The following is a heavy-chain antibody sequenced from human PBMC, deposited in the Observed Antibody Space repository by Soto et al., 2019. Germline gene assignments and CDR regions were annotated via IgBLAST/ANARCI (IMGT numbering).Heavy chain of an antibody. CDR3: ARSRXLDFWSGYPGDYYGMDV. D-gene: IGHD3-3*01. V-gene: IGHV1-18*04. CDR2: ISAYNGNT. Sequence: ASVKVSCKDSGYTFTSCGISWVRQAPGQGLEWMGWISAYNGNTNYAQKLQGRVTMTTDTSTSTAYMELRSLRSDDTAVYYCARSRXLDFWSGYPGDYYGMDVWGQGTTVTVSS. J-gene: IGHJ6*02. CDR1: GYTFTSCG.